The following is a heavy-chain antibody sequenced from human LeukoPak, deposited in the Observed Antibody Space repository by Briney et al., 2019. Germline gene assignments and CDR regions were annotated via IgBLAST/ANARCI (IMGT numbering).Heavy chain of an antibody. Sequence: SETLSLTCTVSGGSISSGSYYWSWIRQPAGKGLEWIGRIFTSGSTKYNPSLKSRVTISVDTSKNQFSLKLSSVTAADTAVYYCAREGKITMVRGVIRYYYMDVWGKGTTVTIPS. D-gene: IGHD3-10*01. CDR2: IFTSGST. J-gene: IGHJ6*03. CDR3: AREGKITMVRGVIRYYYMDV. V-gene: IGHV4-61*02. CDR1: GGSISSGSYY.